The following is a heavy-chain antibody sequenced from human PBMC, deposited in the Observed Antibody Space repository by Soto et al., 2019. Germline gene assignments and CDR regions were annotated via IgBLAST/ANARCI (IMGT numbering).Heavy chain of an antibody. Sequence: QVQLVESGGGVVQPGRSLRLSCAASGFTFSSYGMHWVRQAPGKGLEWVAVISYDGSNKYYADSVKGRFTISRDNSKNTLYLQMNSLRAEDTAVYYCAKDLLIPWIQLWLRGLNYGMDVWGQGTTVTVSS. D-gene: IGHD5-18*01. CDR1: GFTFSSYG. CDR3: AKDLLIPWIQLWLRGLNYGMDV. CDR2: ISYDGSNK. V-gene: IGHV3-30*18. J-gene: IGHJ6*02.